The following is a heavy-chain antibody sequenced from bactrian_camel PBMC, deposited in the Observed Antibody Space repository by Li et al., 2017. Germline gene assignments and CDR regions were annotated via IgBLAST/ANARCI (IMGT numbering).Heavy chain of an antibody. CDR1: AYTPANVR. D-gene: IGHD8*01. V-gene: IGHV3S53*01. Sequence: HVQLVESGGGSVQAGGSLRLSCAFDAYTPANVRMAWFRQAPGKEREGVASLASDGSSIYANSLKGRFSISRDNSKNTLYLQLDSLRTEDTAIYYCATGAFGTSIASDISRRGTQVTVS. CDR2: LASDGSS. J-gene: IGHJ4*01.